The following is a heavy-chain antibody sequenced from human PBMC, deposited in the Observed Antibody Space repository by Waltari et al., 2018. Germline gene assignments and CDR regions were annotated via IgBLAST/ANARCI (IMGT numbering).Heavy chain of an antibody. J-gene: IGHJ5*02. Sequence: QVEESGGGVVQPGGSLRLSCVASGYPFNNYGMHWVRQAPGKGLEWLAVISSDGSCKYYADSVKGRFTMSRDNSKNTVYLQMNSLRPEDTAVYYCAKAGGIYNYPLDPWGQGTLVTVSS. V-gene: IGHV3-30*18. CDR3: AKAGGIYNYPLDP. CDR2: ISSDGSCK. CDR1: GYPFNNYG. D-gene: IGHD1-26*01.